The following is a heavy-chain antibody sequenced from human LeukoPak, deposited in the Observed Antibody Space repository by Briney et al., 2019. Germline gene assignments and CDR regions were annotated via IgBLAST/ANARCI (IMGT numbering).Heavy chain of an antibody. CDR1: GGSISSSSYY. D-gene: IGHD2-8*02. V-gene: IGHV4-39*01. CDR3: ASPEYLVGYMDV. J-gene: IGHJ6*03. CDR2: IYYSGST. Sequence: PSETLSLTCTVSGGSISSSSYYWGWIRQPPGKGLEWIGSIYYSGSTYYNPSLKSRVTISVDTSKNQFSLKLSSVTAADTAVYYCASPEYLVGYMDVWGKGTTVTVSS.